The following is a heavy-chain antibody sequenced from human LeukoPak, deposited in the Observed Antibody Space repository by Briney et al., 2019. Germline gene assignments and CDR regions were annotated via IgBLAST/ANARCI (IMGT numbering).Heavy chain of an antibody. J-gene: IGHJ4*02. CDR1: GFTFSSYA. CDR3: ARDRAATQDY. V-gene: IGHV3-30-3*01. CDR2: ISYDGSNK. D-gene: IGHD6-25*01. Sequence: QTGGSLRLSCAASGFTFSSYAMHWVRQAPGKGLEWVAVISYDGSNKYYADSVKGRFTISRDNSKNTLYLQMNSPRAEDTAVYYCARDRAATQDYWGQGTLVTVSS.